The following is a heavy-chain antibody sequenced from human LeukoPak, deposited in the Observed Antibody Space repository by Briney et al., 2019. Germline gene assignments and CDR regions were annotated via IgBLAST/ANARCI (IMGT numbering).Heavy chain of an antibody. V-gene: IGHV4-59*01. D-gene: IGHD2-2*01. CDR1: GGSISSDY. CDR2: IYYSGST. CDR3: ARSVVPAAAFDY. Sequence: SETLTLTCTVSGGSISSDYWSWIRQPPGKGLEWIGYIYYSGSTNYNPSLESRVTISVDTSKNQFSLKLSSVTAADTAVYYCARSVVPAAAFDYWGQGTLVTVSS. J-gene: IGHJ4*02.